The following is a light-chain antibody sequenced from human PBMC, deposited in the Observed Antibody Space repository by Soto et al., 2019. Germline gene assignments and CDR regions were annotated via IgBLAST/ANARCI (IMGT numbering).Light chain of an antibody. J-gene: IGKJ5*01. CDR2: GAS. CDR1: QSIANY. V-gene: IGKV3-11*01. CDR3: QQRNDWPRNS. Sequence: EIVLSQSPDTLSLSQGERATLSCRASQSIANYVAWYHQRPGQAPRLVIYGASNRATDIPARFSGSGSGTDFTLTISSVEAEDFGVYYCQQRNDWPRNSFGQGTRLEIK.